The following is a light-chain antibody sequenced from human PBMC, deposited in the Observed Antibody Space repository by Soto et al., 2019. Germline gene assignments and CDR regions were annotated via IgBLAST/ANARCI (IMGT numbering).Light chain of an antibody. V-gene: IGKV1-5*01. CDR1: QSISSW. J-gene: IGKJ1*01. CDR3: QQDNSYSQT. CDR2: DAS. Sequence: DIQMTQSPSTLSASVGDRVTITCRASQSISSWLAWYQQKPGKAPKLLIYDASSLESGVPSRFSGSGSGTEFTLTISSLQPDDFATYYCQQDNSYSQTLGQGTKVDIK.